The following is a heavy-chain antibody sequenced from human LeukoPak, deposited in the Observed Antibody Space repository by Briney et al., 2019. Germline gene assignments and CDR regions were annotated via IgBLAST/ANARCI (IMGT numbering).Heavy chain of an antibody. CDR1: GGSFSGYY. CDR3: ARVNGDQRVLYYFDY. J-gene: IGHJ4*02. V-gene: IGHV4-34*01. CDR2: INHSGST. D-gene: IGHD4-17*01. Sequence: PSETLSLTCAVYGGSFSGYYWSWIRQPPGKGLEWIGEINHSGSTNYNPSLKSRVTISVDTSKNQFSLKLSSVTAADTAVYYCARVNGDQRVLYYFDYWGQGTLVTVSS.